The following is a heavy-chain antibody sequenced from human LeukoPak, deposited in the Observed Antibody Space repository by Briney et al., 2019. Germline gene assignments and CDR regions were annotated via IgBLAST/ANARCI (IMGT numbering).Heavy chain of an antibody. Sequence: GGSLRLSCAASGLAFSNYGLSWVRQAPGEGLEWVSTISGSGDAIFYAESVRGRFAISRDNSKNTMYLQMNSLRDEDTALYYCAKPSYTVPTSQRPFDYWGQGTLVTVSS. CDR1: GLAFSNYG. CDR2: ISGSGDAI. V-gene: IGHV3-23*01. D-gene: IGHD4-17*01. CDR3: AKPSYTVPTSQRPFDY. J-gene: IGHJ4*02.